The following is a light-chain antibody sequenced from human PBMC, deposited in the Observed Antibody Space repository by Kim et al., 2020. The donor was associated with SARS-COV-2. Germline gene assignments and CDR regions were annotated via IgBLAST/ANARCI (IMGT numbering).Light chain of an antibody. CDR3: SSYTGSNTLI. CDR1: NSYIRRHNY. CDR2: DVS. J-gene: IGLJ2*01. V-gene: IGLV2-8*01. Sequence: HSVPISCTGTNSYIRRHNYVSWYQNHPGRAPKLMIYDVSRRPSGVPDRFSGSKSGNTASLTVSGLQAEDEADYYCSSYTGSNTLIFGGGTQLTVL.